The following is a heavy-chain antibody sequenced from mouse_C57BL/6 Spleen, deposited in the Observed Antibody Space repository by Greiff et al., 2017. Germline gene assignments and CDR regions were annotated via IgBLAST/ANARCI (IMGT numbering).Heavy chain of an antibody. D-gene: IGHD2-2*01. CDR2: IYPRSGNT. J-gene: IGHJ3*01. V-gene: IGHV1-81*01. Sequence: QVQLQQSGAELARPGASVKLSCKASGYTFTSYGISWVKQRTGQGLEWIGEIYPRSGNTYYNEKFKGKATLAADKSSSTAYMELRSLSSEDAAVYFGAKSTMVTPAGFAYWGQGTLVTVS. CDR3: AKSTMVTPAGFAY. CDR1: GYTFTSYG.